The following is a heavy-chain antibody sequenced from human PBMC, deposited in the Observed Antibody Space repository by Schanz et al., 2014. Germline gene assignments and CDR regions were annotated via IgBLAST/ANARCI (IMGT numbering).Heavy chain of an antibody. CDR2: IRYDGSSK. CDR1: GFTFTNLG. Sequence: QVQLVESGGCVVQPGGSLRLSCAASGFTFTNLGMHWVRRAPGKGLEWVAFIRYDGSSKYYADSVRGRFTISRDDSKNTLYLQMNSLRPEDTAVYYCAKEDRTHSSDYVYWGQGTLVTVSS. CDR3: AKEDRTHSSDYVY. D-gene: IGHD3-22*01. J-gene: IGHJ4*02. V-gene: IGHV3-30*02.